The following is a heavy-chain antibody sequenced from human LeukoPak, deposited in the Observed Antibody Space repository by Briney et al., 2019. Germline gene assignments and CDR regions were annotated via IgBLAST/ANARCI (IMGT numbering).Heavy chain of an antibody. Sequence: SETLSLTCAVYGGSFSAYYWSWIRQPPGKGLEWIGEINHSGSTNYNPSLKSRITISVDTSKNQVSVKLSSVTAADTAVYYCARHRSGWLQSSFDYWGQGTLVTVSS. V-gene: IGHV4-34*01. CDR1: GGSFSAYY. CDR3: ARHRSGWLQSSFDY. D-gene: IGHD5-24*01. CDR2: INHSGST. J-gene: IGHJ4*02.